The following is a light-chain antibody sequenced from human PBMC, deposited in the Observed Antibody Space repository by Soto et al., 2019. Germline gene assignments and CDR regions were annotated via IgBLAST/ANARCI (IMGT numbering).Light chain of an antibody. V-gene: IGKV1-27*01. J-gene: IGKJ3*01. Sequence: DVQMTQSPSSLSASVGDRVTITCRASQGISNSLAWYQQRPGRVPKLLIYGASNLQSEVPSRFSGSGSGTDFTLTIRSIETEDFAVYYCQQRSSWPFTFGPGTKVDIK. CDR1: QGISNS. CDR3: QQRSSWPFT. CDR2: GAS.